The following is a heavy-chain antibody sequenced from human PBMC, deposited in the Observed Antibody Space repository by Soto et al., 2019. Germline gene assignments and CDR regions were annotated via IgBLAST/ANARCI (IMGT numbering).Heavy chain of an antibody. V-gene: IGHV3-7*01. CDR2: IKQDGSEK. J-gene: IGHJ4*02. D-gene: IGHD3-10*01. Sequence: GGSLRLSCSASVFTFSSYWMRWVRQAPGKGLEWVANIKQDGSEKYYVDSVKGRFTISRDNAKNSLYLQMNSLRAEDTAVYYCARGTDYYGSGRPYWGQGKLVTGSS. CDR1: VFTFSSYW. CDR3: ARGTDYYGSGRPY.